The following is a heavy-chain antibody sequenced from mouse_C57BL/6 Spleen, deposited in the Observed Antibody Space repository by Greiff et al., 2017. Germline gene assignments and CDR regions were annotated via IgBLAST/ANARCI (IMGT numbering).Heavy chain of an antibody. D-gene: IGHD1-1*01. V-gene: IGHV1-22*01. Sequence: VQLQQSGPELVKPGASVKMSCKASGYTFTDYNMHWVKQSHGKSLEWIGYINPNNGGTSYNQKFKGKATLTVNKSSSTAYMELRSLTSEDSAVYYCARGFITTAAFDYWGQGTTLTVSS. CDR2: INPNNGGT. CDR3: ARGFITTAAFDY. CDR1: GYTFTDYN. J-gene: IGHJ2*01.